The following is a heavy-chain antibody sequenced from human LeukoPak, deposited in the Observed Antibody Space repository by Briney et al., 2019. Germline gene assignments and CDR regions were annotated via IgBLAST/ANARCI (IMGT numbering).Heavy chain of an antibody. CDR1: GGSISSYY. CDR3: AKQADYGDYYVDY. D-gene: IGHD4-17*01. CDR2: IYYSGST. J-gene: IGHJ4*02. Sequence: SETLSLTCTVSGGSISSYYWSWIRQPPGKGLEWIGYIYYSGSTNYNPSLKSRVTISVDTSKNQFSLKLSSVTAADTAVYYCAKQADYGDYYVDYWGQGTLVTVSS. V-gene: IGHV4-59*08.